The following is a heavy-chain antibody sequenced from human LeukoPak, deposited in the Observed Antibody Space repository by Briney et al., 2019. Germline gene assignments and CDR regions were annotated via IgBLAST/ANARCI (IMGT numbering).Heavy chain of an antibody. CDR2: IATYNGKT. CDR1: GYTFDIYG. V-gene: IGHV1-18*01. D-gene: IGHD1-14*01. CDR3: ARVYNSYYYYMDV. Sequence: ASVKVSCKASGYTFDIYGIAWVRQAPGQGLEWMGWIATYNGKTDCAQNLQGRVTMTIDLSTGTAYMELRGLRSDDTAVYYCARVYNSYYYYMDVWGKGTPVTVSS. J-gene: IGHJ6*03.